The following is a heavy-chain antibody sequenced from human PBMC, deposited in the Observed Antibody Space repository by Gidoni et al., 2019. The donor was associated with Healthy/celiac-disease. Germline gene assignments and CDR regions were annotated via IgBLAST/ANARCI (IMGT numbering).Heavy chain of an antibody. Sequence: EVQLVGTGGGWLQTGVSLRLACAASGFTDMRNHLSWVRQAPGKGLEGVSVLDSGGSTSSADSVKGRFTISRDTSTNTLYLQMTSLRAEDTAVYYCARDGGLTSGDSGGTPVWAFYILGQGTMVTVSS. CDR3: ARDGGLTSGDSGGTPVWAFYI. D-gene: IGHD4-17*01. J-gene: IGHJ3*02. V-gene: IGHV3-53*02. CDR1: GFTDMRNH. CDR2: LDSGGST.